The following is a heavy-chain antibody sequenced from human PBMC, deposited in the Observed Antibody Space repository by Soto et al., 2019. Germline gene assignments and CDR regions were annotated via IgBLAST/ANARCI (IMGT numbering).Heavy chain of an antibody. J-gene: IGHJ4*02. CDR2: IYYSGST. Sequence: SETLSLTCTVSGGSISSSSYYWGWIRQPPGKGLEWIGSIYYSGSTYYNPSLKSRVTISVDTSKNQFSLKLSSVTAADTAVYYCARRSNYGDYLDYWGQGTLVTVSS. D-gene: IGHD4-17*01. CDR3: ARRSNYGDYLDY. V-gene: IGHV4-39*01. CDR1: GGSISSSSYY.